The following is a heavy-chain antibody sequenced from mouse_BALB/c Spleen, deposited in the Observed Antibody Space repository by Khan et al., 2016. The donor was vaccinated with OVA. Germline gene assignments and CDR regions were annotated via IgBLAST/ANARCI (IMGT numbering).Heavy chain of an antibody. Sequence: QVRLQQSGAELVKPGASVKLSCKAFGYTFTSYDINWVRQRPEQGLEWIGWMFPGDGSTKYNENFKGKATLTTDKSSSTAYMQLSRLTSEDSCADCCARGGYGGFAYWGQGTLVTVSA. J-gene: IGHJ3*01. CDR3: ARGGYGGFAY. D-gene: IGHD2-14*01. V-gene: IGHV1-85*01. CDR2: MFPGDGST. CDR1: GYTFTSYD.